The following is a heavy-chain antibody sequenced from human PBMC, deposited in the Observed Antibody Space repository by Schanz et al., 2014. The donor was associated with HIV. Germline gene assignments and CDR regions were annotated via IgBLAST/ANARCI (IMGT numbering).Heavy chain of an antibody. Sequence: EVQLVESGGGLVKPGGSLRLSCAASGFTFSSYSMNWVRQAPGKGLEWVSSISSSSSYIYYADSVKGRFTISRDNAKNSLYLQMNSLRAEDTAVYYCASSRGGYSPYFDYWGQGTLVTVSS. D-gene: IGHD2-21*01. V-gene: IGHV3-21*01. CDR2: ISSSSSYI. CDR3: ASSRGGYSPYFDY. J-gene: IGHJ4*02. CDR1: GFTFSSYS.